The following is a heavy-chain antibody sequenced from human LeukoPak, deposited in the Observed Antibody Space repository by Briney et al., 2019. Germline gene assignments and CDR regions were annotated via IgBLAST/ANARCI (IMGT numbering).Heavy chain of an antibody. Sequence: SETLSLTCTVSGRSISSYYWSWIRHPPGKGLEWIGYIYYSGSTNYNPSLKSRIHISVDKSKNQFSLRLSSVPAADTAVYDCARSYYYGSGSGPLFDYWGQGTLVTVSS. CDR3: ARSYYYGSGSGPLFDY. V-gene: IGHV4-59*01. J-gene: IGHJ4*02. D-gene: IGHD3-10*01. CDR1: GRSISSYY. CDR2: IYYSGST.